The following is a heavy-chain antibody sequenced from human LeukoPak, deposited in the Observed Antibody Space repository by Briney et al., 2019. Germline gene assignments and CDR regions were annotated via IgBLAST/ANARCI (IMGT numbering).Heavy chain of an antibody. Sequence: GASVKVSCKASGYTFTSYYMHWVRLAPGQGFEWMGTINPSGGSTSYAQKFQGRVTMTRDTSTSTVYMELSSLRSEDTAVYYCARVNRQDYYGSGSYYNLPPGYFDYWGQGTLVTVSS. D-gene: IGHD3-10*01. CDR2: INPSGGST. CDR1: GYTFTSYY. J-gene: IGHJ4*02. CDR3: ARVNRQDYYGSGSYYNLPPGYFDY. V-gene: IGHV1-46*01.